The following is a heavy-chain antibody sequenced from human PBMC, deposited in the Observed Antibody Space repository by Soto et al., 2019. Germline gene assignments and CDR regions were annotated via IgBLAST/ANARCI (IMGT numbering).Heavy chain of an antibody. J-gene: IGHJ4*02. CDR3: ARRHGGTLDY. Sequence: SETLSLTCTVSGGSISSYYWSWIRQPPGKGLEWIGYIYYSGSTNYNPSLKSRVTISVDTSKNQFSLKLSSVTAADTAVYYCARRHGGTLDYWGQGPLVTGSS. D-gene: IGHD2-15*01. CDR1: GGSISSYY. V-gene: IGHV4-59*08. CDR2: IYYSGST.